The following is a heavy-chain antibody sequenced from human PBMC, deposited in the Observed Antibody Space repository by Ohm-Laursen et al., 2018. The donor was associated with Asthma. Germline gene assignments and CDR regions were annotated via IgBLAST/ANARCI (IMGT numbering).Heavy chain of an antibody. CDR3: ARDTSILWWCPDY. CDR1: GFTFSSYA. Sequence: GSLRLSCAASGFTFSSYAMSWVRQAPGKGLEWVSAISGSGGSTYYADSVKGRFTISRDNSKNTLYLQMNSLRAEDTAVYYCARDTSILWWCPDYWGQGTLVTVSS. CDR2: ISGSGGST. D-gene: IGHD2-21*01. J-gene: IGHJ4*02. V-gene: IGHV3-23*01.